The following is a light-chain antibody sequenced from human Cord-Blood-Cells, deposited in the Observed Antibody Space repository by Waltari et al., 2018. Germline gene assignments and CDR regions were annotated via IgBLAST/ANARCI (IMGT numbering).Light chain of an antibody. CDR1: QSVLYSSNNKNY. Sequence: DIVMTQSPASLAVSLGERAPITCKSSQSVLYSSNNKNYLAWYQQKPGQPPKLLIYWASTRESGVPDRFSGSGSGTDFTLTISSLQAEDVAVYYCQQYYSTPYTFGQGTKLEIK. V-gene: IGKV4-1*01. CDR3: QQYYSTPYT. J-gene: IGKJ2*01. CDR2: WAS.